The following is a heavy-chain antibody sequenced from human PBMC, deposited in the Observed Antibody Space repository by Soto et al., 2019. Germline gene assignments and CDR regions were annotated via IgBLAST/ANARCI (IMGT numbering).Heavy chain of an antibody. J-gene: IGHJ2*01. CDR3: ARVPGL. V-gene: IGHV4-30-2*01. Sequence: QLQLQESGSGLVKPSQTLSLTCAVSGGSISSGGYSWSWIRQPPGKGLEWIGYIYHSGSTSYNPSLKSRVTIPVDSSTNQFSRKRSSVAAADTAVYYCARVPGLWGRGTLVTVSS. CDR1: GGSISSGGYS. CDR2: IYHSGST.